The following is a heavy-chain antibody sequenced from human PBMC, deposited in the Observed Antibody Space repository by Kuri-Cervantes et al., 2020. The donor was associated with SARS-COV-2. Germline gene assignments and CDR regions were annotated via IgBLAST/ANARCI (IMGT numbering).Heavy chain of an antibody. J-gene: IGHJ3*02. Sequence: GGSLRLSCAASGFTFYNAWMSWVRQAPGKGLEWVGRIKSKPDGGATEYAAPAKGRFTFSRDDSKNTLYLQMSSLKTEDTAVYYCTSGRIADRLGAFDIWGQGTMVTVSS. CDR3: TSGRIADRLGAFDI. V-gene: IGHV3-15*01. CDR1: GFTFYNAW. D-gene: IGHD2-21*01. CDR2: IKSKPDGGAT.